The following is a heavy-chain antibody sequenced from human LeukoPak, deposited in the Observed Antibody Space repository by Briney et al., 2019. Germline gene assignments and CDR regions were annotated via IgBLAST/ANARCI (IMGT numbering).Heavy chain of an antibody. CDR1: GFTFSSYE. V-gene: IGHV3-48*03. D-gene: IGHD2-15*01. Sequence: PGGSLRLSCAASGFTFSSYEMNWVRQAPGKGLEWVSYISSSGSTIYYADSVKGRFTISRDNAKNSLYLQMHSLRAEETAVYYCVRWYDAFDIWGQGTMVTVSS. CDR2: ISSSGSTI. J-gene: IGHJ3*02. CDR3: VRWYDAFDI.